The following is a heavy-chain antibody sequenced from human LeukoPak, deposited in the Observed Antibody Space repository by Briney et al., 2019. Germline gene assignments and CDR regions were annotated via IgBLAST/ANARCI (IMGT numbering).Heavy chain of an antibody. Sequence: GASVKVSCKASGYTFISYDINWVRQVTGQGLEWMGWMNPNSGNAGYAQKFQGRVTMTRHTSISTAYMELSRLTSDDTAVYYCARDLYGSSSRNYFYYYMDVWGKGTTVTVSS. CDR3: ARDLYGSSSRNYFYYYMDV. V-gene: IGHV1-8*02. J-gene: IGHJ6*03. CDR1: GYTFISYD. D-gene: IGHD6-6*01. CDR2: MNPNSGNA.